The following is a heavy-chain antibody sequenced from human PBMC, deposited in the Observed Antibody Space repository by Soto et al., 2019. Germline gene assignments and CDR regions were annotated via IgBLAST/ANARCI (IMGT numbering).Heavy chain of an antibody. CDR1: GFTFSDYV. V-gene: IGHV3-33*01. Sequence: PGGSLRLSCAASGFTFSDYVMHWVRQAPGKGLEWVAVIWYRGRDIFYADSVKGRFTISRDNSKNTLYLQLNSLGAEDTAVYYCARDQGGQSGNFIFDNWGQGTLVTVSS. D-gene: IGHD1-26*01. J-gene: IGHJ4*02. CDR3: ARDQGGQSGNFIFDN. CDR2: IWYRGRDI.